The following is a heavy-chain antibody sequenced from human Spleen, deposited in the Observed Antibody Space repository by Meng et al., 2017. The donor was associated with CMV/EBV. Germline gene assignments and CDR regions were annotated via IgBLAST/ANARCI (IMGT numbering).Heavy chain of an antibody. D-gene: IGHD2-15*01. CDR3: AKDLFHSADAPHWFDP. Sequence: SLKISCAASGFTFTEYAMHWVRQTPGKGLEWVSGISWNGDNIGYADSVKGRFTISRDNSKNTLYLQMNSLRAEDTAIYFCAKDLFHSADAPHWFDPWGQGTLVTVSS. V-gene: IGHV3-9*01. J-gene: IGHJ5*02. CDR2: ISWNGDNI. CDR1: GFTFTEYA.